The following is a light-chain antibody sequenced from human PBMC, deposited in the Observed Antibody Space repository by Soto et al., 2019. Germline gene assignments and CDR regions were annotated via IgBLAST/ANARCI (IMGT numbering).Light chain of an antibody. CDR1: SSDVGGYNF. CDR2: DVS. V-gene: IGLV2-14*01. J-gene: IGLJ2*01. CDR3: SSYTGSSTVI. Sequence: QSALTQPASVSGSPGQSVTISCTGTSSDVGGYNFVSWYQQYPGTAPKLLIYDVSNRPSGVSNRFSGSKSGNTASLTISGLQAEDAADYYCSSYTGSSTVIFGGGTKVTVL.